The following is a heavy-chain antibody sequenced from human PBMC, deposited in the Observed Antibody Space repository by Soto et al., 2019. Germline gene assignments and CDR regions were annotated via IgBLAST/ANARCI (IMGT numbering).Heavy chain of an antibody. CDR1: SVSVSGSYW. CDR2: IDHSGRT. Sequence: PSETLSLTCSVSSVSVSGSYWCAWVRQSPGKGLEWIGEIDHSGRTNYNPSLKRRVTMSLDYSKNQFSLNLRSVTAADTAVYYCARSNWDYVRTLDYWGQGSQVTVSS. D-gene: IGHD1-7*01. J-gene: IGHJ4*02. V-gene: IGHV4-4*02. CDR3: ARSNWDYVRTLDY.